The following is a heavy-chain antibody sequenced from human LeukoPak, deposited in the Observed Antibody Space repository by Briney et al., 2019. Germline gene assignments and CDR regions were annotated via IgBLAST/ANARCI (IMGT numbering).Heavy chain of an antibody. V-gene: IGHV1-69*06. CDR1: GGTFSSYA. Sequence: SVTVSCKASGGTFSSYAISWVRQAPGQGLEWMGGITPIFGTANYAQKFQGRVTITADKSTSTAYMELSSLRSEDTAVYYCARDPGAYSSSPIDYWGQGTLVTVSS. J-gene: IGHJ4*02. CDR3: ARDPGAYSSSPIDY. CDR2: ITPIFGTA. D-gene: IGHD6-6*01.